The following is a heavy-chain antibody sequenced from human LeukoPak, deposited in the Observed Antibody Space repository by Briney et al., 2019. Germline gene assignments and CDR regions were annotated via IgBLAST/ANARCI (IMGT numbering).Heavy chain of an antibody. J-gene: IGHJ4*02. D-gene: IGHD6-19*01. CDR2: INQDGSEK. CDR1: GFMFSAYE. CDR3: ARTRHSSGWLFDY. V-gene: IGHV3-7*01. Sequence: GGSLRLSCAASGFMFSAYEMSWVRQAPGKGLEWVANINQDGSEKYYVDSVKGRFTISRDNAKNSLFLQMNSLRAEDTAVYYCARTRHSSGWLFDYWGQGALVTVSS.